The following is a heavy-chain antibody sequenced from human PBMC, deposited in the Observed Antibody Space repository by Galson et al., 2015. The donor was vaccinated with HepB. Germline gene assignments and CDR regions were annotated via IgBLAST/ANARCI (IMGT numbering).Heavy chain of an antibody. D-gene: IGHD3-10*01. CDR3: ARGGLQKQRNDYFDF. Sequence: SLRLSCAASGFTFRSYSMNWVRQAPGKGLEWVSSISPNDDYIYYAETLRGRFSISRDNARNSLYLQMNSLRAEDTAVYYCARGGLQKQRNDYFDFWGRGTLVTLSS. CDR2: ISPNDDYI. V-gene: IGHV3-21*01. CDR1: GFTFRSYS. J-gene: IGHJ4*02.